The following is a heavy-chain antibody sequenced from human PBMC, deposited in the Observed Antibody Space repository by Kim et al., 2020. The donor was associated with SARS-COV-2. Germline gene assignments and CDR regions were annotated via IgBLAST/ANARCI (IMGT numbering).Heavy chain of an antibody. Sequence: SVKVSCKASGGTFSSYAISWVRQAPGQGLEWMGRIIPILGIANYEQKFQGRVTITADKSTSTAYMELSSLRSEDTAVYYCARGAHIVVVTAWGYFDYWGQGTLVTVSS. CDR2: IIPILGIA. V-gene: IGHV1-69*04. CDR1: GGTFSSYA. J-gene: IGHJ4*02. D-gene: IGHD2-21*02. CDR3: ARGAHIVVVTAWGYFDY.